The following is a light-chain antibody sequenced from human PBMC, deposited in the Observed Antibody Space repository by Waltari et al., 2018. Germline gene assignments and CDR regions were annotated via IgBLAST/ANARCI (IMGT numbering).Light chain of an antibody. V-gene: IGLV2-14*03. Sequence: QSAPTQPASVSGSPGQSIPIPCTGTSSDICGYNYVSWYQQVPGKAPKLIIYDVSNRPSGVSSRFSGSKSGNTASLTISGLQAEDEANYYCSSYIDSSTLELFGGGTSLTVL. CDR2: DVS. CDR3: SSYIDSSTLEL. J-gene: IGLJ2*01. CDR1: SSDICGYNY.